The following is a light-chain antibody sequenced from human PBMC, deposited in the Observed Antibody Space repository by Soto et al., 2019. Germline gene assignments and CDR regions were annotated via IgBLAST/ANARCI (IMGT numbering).Light chain of an antibody. CDR2: GAS. Sequence: EIVLTQSPGTLSLSPGERATLSCRASQSVSSIYLAWYQQKPGQAPRLLIHGASSRATGIPDRFSGSGSGTDFTLTISRLEPEDFAVYYCQPWGSSRYTFGQGTKLEIK. CDR1: QSVSSIY. J-gene: IGKJ2*01. V-gene: IGKV3-20*01. CDR3: QPWGSSRYT.